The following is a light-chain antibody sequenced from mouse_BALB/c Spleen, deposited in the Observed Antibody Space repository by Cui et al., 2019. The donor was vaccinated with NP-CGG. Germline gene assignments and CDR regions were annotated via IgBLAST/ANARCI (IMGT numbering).Light chain of an antibody. J-gene: IGLJ1*01. CDR1: TGAVTTSNY. CDR2: GTN. Sequence: QAFVTQEAARTTSPGETVRLTCRSSTGAVTTSNYANWVQEKPDHLFTGLIGGTNNRAPGVPARFSGSLIGDKAALTIAGAKTEDEAIYFCALWYSNHWVFGGGTKLTVL. V-gene: IGLV1*01. CDR3: ALWYSNHWV.